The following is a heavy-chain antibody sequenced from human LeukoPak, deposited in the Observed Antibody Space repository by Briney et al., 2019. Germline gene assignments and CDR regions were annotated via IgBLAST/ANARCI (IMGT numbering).Heavy chain of an antibody. CDR3: ARYLFSSGWYRSLGFDP. V-gene: IGHV4-4*07. CDR1: GGSISSYY. CDR2: IYTSGST. J-gene: IGHJ5*02. D-gene: IGHD6-19*01. Sequence: SETLSLTCTVSGGSISSYYWSWIRQPAGKGLEWIGRIYTSGSTNYNPSLKSRVTISVDTSKNQFSLKLSSVTAADTAVYYCARYLFSSGWYRSLGFDPWGQGTLVTVSS.